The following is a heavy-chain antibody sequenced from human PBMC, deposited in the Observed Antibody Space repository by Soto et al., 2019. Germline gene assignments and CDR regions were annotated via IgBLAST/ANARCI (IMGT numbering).Heavy chain of an antibody. D-gene: IGHD1-1*01. CDR3: ERVRLEIAMTCDYSDY. J-gene: IGHJ4*02. Sequence: EVQLVESGGGLIQPGGSLRLSCAASGFTVSSNYMTWVRQAPGQGLGWVSIIYGSGNTHYADSVKGRFTFSRDNSKNTLYLQMHILTAEDSAVYYSERVRLEIAMTCDYSDYRVQGTLVTVS. CDR1: GFTVSSNY. CDR2: IYGSGNT. V-gene: IGHV3-53*01.